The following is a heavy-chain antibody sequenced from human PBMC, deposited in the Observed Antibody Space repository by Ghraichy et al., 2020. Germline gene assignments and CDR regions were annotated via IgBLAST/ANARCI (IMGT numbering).Heavy chain of an antibody. CDR3: ARDLSDGDYLDAFDI. V-gene: IGHV4-4*07. D-gene: IGHD4-17*01. Sequence: SETLSLTCTVSGGSISSYYWSWIRQPAGKGLEWIGRIYTSGSTNYNPSLKSRVTMSVDTSKNQFSLKLSSVTAADTAVYYCARDLSDGDYLDAFDIWGQGTMVTVSS. CDR1: GGSISSYY. J-gene: IGHJ3*02. CDR2: IYTSGST.